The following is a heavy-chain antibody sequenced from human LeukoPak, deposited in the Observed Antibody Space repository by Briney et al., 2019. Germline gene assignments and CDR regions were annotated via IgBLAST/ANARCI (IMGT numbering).Heavy chain of an antibody. D-gene: IGHD3-16*02. CDR3: ASYVWGSYRYFDY. Sequence: GGSLRLSRAASGFTFSSYSMNWVRQAPGKGLEWVSYISSSSSTIYYADSVKGRFTISRDNAKNSLYLQMNSLRAEDTAVYYCASYVWGSYRYFDYWGQGTLVTVSS. CDR2: ISSSSSTI. J-gene: IGHJ4*02. CDR1: GFTFSSYS. V-gene: IGHV3-48*01.